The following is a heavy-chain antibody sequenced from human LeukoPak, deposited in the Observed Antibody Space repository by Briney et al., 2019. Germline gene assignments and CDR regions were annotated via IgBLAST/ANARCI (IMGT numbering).Heavy chain of an antibody. CDR2: IKQDGSEK. V-gene: IGHV3-7*01. J-gene: IGHJ4*02. CDR3: ARVDLLRIVVVPAAPDY. D-gene: IGHD2-2*01. CDR1: GFTFSSYW. Sequence: GGSLRLSCAASGFTFSSYWMSWVRQAPGKGLGWVANIKQDGSEKYYVDSVKGRFTISRDNAKNSLYLQMNSLRAEDTAVYYCARVDLLRIVVVPAAPDYWGQGTLVTVSS.